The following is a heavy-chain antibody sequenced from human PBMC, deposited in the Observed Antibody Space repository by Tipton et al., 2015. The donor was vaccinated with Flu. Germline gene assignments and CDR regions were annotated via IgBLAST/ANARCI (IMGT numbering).Heavy chain of an antibody. V-gene: IGHV6-1*01. J-gene: IGHJ4*02. Sequence: GLVKPSQTLSLTCAISGDSVSSNSAAWNWIRQSPSRGLEWLGRTYYRSKWYNDYAVSVKSRITINPDTSKNQFSLQLNSVTPEDTAVYSWARAGPGRGYSGYDFNFDYWGQGTLVTVSS. CDR1: GDSVSSNSAA. D-gene: IGHD5-12*01. CDR3: ARAGPGRGYSGYDFNFDY. CDR2: TYYRSKWYN.